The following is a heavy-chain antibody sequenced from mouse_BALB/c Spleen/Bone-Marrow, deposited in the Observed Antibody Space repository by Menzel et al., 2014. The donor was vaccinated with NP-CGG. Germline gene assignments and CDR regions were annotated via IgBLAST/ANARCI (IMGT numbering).Heavy chain of an antibody. D-gene: IGHD4-1*01. CDR3: ARKGLGLAMDY. J-gene: IGHJ4*01. CDR2: INPNTDYT. V-gene: IGHV1-7*01. Sequence: QVQLQQSGAELAKPGASVKMSCKASGYTFSSYWMHWVKQRPGQGLEWIGYINPNTDYTEYNQKFKDKATLTADKSSSTACMQLSSLTSEDSAVYYCARKGLGLAMDYWGQGTSVTVSS. CDR1: GYTFSSYW.